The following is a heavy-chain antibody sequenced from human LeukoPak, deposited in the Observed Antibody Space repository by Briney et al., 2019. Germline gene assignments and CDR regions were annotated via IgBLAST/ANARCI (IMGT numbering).Heavy chain of an antibody. CDR3: ARDPGAAARLSYYKDV. D-gene: IGHD6-6*01. CDR1: GFTFSSYC. CDR2: ISYDGSNK. J-gene: IGHJ6*04. V-gene: IGHV3-30*03. Sequence: PGRSLRLSCAASGFTFSSYCMHWVRQAPGKGLEWVAVISYDGSNKYYADSVKGRFTISRDNAKNSLYLQMNSLRAEDTAVYYCARDPGAAARLSYYKDVWGKGTTVTISS.